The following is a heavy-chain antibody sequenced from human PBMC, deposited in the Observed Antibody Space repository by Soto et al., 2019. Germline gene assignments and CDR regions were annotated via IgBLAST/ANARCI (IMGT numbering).Heavy chain of an antibody. V-gene: IGHV1-18*01. D-gene: IGHD4-17*01. CDR3: ARRGDSGDYTGYMYG. CDR1: GNSFSSNV. Sequence: QLHLVQSGAELKKPGASVKISCRASGNSFSSNVIGWVRQAPGQGLEWMSWISASNGDTNYAQKFRGRVTVTTDTSTSTVYREMRGLTSVYSAVYYCARRGDSGDYTGYMYGGGKGTAVTVSS. CDR2: ISASNGDT. J-gene: IGHJ6*04.